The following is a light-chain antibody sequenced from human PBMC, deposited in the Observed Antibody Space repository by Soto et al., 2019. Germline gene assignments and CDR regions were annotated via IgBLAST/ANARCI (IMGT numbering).Light chain of an antibody. V-gene: IGKV1-9*01. CDR3: QQLNSYPFLT. CDR2: AAS. J-gene: IGKJ4*01. CDR1: QGISSY. Sequence: DIQLTQSPSFLSASVGDRVTITCRASQGISSYLAWYQQKPGKAPKLLIYAASTLQSGVPSRFSGSGSGTEDTLIISSLQPEDFATYYCQQLNSYPFLTFGGGTKVEIK.